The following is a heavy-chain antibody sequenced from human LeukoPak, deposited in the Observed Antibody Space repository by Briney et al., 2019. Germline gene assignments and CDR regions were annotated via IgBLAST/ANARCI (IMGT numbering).Heavy chain of an antibody. CDR1: GFTFSSYE. CDR2: ISSSGSTI. CDR3: ARGPIYYYYMDV. V-gene: IGHV3-48*03. Sequence: GGSLRLSCAASGFTFSSYEMNWVRQAPGKGLEWVSYISSSGSTIYYADSVKGRFTISRDNAKNSLYLQMNSLRAEDTALYYCARGPIYYYYMDVWGKGTTVTVSS. J-gene: IGHJ6*03.